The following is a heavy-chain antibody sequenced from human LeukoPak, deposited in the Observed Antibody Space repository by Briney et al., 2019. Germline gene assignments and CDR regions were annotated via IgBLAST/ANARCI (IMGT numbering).Heavy chain of an antibody. CDR2: IWYDGSNK. CDR1: GFTFSSYG. Sequence: GGSLRLSCAASGFTFSSYGMRWVRQAPGKGLEWVAVIWYDGSNKYYADSVKGRFTISRDTSKNTLYLQMSSLSTEDTAVYYCAQANPAARGVNFDFWGQGTLVTVSS. J-gene: IGHJ4*02. CDR3: AQANPAARGVNFDF. V-gene: IGHV3-33*01. D-gene: IGHD3-10*01.